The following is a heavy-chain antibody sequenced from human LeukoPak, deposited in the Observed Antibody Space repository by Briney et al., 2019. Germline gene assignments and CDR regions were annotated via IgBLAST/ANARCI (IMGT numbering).Heavy chain of an antibody. CDR2: IKSKKDGEIT. CDR3: STGGGVLRFL. V-gene: IGHV3-15*01. J-gene: IGHJ4*02. D-gene: IGHD3-3*01. Sequence: GGSLRLSCAASGINFSNAWLTWVRQAPGKGLEWVGRIKSKKDGEITDYAAPVKGRFTISRDDSKDTLYLQMNSLKTEDTAVYYCSTGGGVLRFLGGQGTLVTVFS. CDR1: GINFSNAW.